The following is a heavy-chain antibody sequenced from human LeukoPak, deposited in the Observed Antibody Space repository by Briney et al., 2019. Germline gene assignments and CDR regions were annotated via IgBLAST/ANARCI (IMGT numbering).Heavy chain of an antibody. J-gene: IGHJ4*02. D-gene: IGHD6-13*01. CDR3: AYSSSWYYFDY. CDR2: IYYSGST. V-gene: IGHV4-59*01. CDR1: GGSISSYY. Sequence: SETLSLTCTVSGGSISSYYWSWIRQPPGKGLEWIGYIYYSGSTNYNPSLKSRFTISVDTSKNQFSLKLSSVTAADTAVYYCAYSSSWYYFDYWGQGTLVTVSS.